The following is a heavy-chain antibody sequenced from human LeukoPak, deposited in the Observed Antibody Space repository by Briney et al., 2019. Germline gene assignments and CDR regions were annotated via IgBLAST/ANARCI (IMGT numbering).Heavy chain of an antibody. J-gene: IGHJ3*02. D-gene: IGHD3-10*01. CDR2: ISSSSSYI. V-gene: IGHV3-21*01. CDR1: GFTFSSYS. Sequence: GGSLRLSCAASGFTFSSYSMNWVGQAPGKGLEWVSSISSSSSYIYYADPVKGRFTISRDNATNSPYLQMNSLRAEDTAVYYCARDDYYGSGGYPTPQAFDIWGQGTMVTVSS. CDR3: ARDDYYGSGGYPTPQAFDI.